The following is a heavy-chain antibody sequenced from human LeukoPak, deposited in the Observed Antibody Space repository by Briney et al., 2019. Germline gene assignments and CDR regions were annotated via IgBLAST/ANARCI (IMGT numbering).Heavy chain of an antibody. J-gene: IGHJ3*02. V-gene: IGHV3-23*01. Sequence: GGSLRLSCAASGITASSYAMTWVRQAPGKGLEWVSSISGSGDRTMYADSVKGQFTISRDNFKNTLYLQMNSLRAEDTAVYHCAKDPNGDYIGAFDMWGQGTMVTVSS. D-gene: IGHD4-17*01. CDR1: GITASSYA. CDR2: ISGSGDRT. CDR3: AKDPNGDYIGAFDM.